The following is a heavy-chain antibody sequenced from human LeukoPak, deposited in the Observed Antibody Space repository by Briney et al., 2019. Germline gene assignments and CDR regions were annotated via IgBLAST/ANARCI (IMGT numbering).Heavy chain of an antibody. CDR2: ISYDGSNK. V-gene: IGHV3-30*18. J-gene: IGHJ4*02. CDR1: GFTFSSYG. Sequence: GGSLRLSCAASGFTFSSYGMRWVRQAPGKGLEWVAVISYDGSNKYYADSVKGRFTISRDNSKNTLYLQMNSLRAEDTAVYYCAKNFRQPGIAVAGLLDYWGQGTLVTVSS. D-gene: IGHD6-19*01. CDR3: AKNFRQPGIAVAGLLDY.